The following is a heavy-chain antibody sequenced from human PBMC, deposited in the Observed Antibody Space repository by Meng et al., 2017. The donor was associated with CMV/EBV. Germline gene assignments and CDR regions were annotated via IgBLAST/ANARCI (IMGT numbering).Heavy chain of an antibody. Sequence: GESLKISCVASGFTFSSYGMHWVRQAPGKGLEWVAFIRYDGDNRYYADSVKGRFTISRDNSKNTLYLQMNSLRAEDTAVYYCAKDGGLGRKIVVPAVRPVCPDSWGQGALVTVSS. D-gene: IGHD2-2*02. V-gene: IGHV3-30*02. CDR1: GFTFSSYG. CDR3: AKDGGLGRKIVVPAVRPVCPDS. CDR2: IRYDGDNR. J-gene: IGHJ4*02.